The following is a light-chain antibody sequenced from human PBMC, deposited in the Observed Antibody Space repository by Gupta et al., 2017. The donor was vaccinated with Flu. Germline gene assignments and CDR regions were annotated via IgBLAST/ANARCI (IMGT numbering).Light chain of an antibody. V-gene: IGLV3-21*02. J-gene: IGLJ3*02. CDR2: DDN. CDR3: QAYDSTKDIWV. Sequence: GQTASIGGGGNDGGSCNVPWYQQKAGTAPLLLVYDDNKRSSGVPVRFSGSKFGSTATLTISGVEVGDEADYYCQAYDSTKDIWVFGAGTRLTVL. CDR1: DGGSCN.